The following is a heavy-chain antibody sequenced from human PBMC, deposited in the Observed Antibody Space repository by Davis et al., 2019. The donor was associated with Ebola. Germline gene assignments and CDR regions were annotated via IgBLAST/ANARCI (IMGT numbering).Heavy chain of an antibody. D-gene: IGHD2-2*01. CDR3: ARGAERWGYCSSTSCYYYYYGMDV. V-gene: IGHV4-34*01. CDR1: GGSFSGYY. J-gene: IGHJ6*02. Sequence: MPSETLSLTCAVYGGSFSGYYWSWIRQPPGKGLEWIGEINHSGSTNYNPSLKSRVTISVDTSKNQFSLKLSSVTAADTAVYYCARGAERWGYCSSTSCYYYYYGMDVWGQGTTVTVSS. CDR2: INHSGST.